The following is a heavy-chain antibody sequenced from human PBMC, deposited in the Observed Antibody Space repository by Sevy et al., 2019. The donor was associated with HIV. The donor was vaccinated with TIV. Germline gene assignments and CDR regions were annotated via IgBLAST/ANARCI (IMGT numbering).Heavy chain of an antibody. CDR3: TRAVRIAAAGLNDYYYYLDV. CDR1: GFTFGDYA. V-gene: IGHV3-49*04. CDR2: FRSKAYGGTT. Sequence: GGSLRLSCTASGFTFGDYAMSWVRQAPGKGLEGVGFFRSKAYGGTTEYAASVKDRFTISRDDSKSIAYLQMNSLKTEDKAVYYCTRAVRIAAAGLNDYYYYLDVWGKGTTVTVSS. D-gene: IGHD6-25*01. J-gene: IGHJ6*03.